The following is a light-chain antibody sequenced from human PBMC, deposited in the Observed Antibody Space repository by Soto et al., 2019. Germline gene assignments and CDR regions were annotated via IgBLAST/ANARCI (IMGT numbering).Light chain of an antibody. J-gene: IGLJ1*01. V-gene: IGLV2-14*01. CDR1: TSDVGGYNY. CDR3: NSYTSSSTYV. CDR2: VVS. Sequence: QSVLTQPASVSGSPGQSITISCTGTTSDVGGYNYVSWYQQHPGKAPKLMISVVSNRPSGVSNRFSGSKSGNTASLTISGLQAEDEADYYCNSYTSSSTYVFGTGTKVTVL.